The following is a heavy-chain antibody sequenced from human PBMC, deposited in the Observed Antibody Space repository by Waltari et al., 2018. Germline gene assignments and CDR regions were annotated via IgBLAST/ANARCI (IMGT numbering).Heavy chain of an antibody. CDR2: IDYSGNT. V-gene: IGHV4-59*13. CDR1: GGSLGLYS. Sequence: QVQLQESGPGLLKPSETLSLSSIVPGGSLGLYSWTWLRTPPGKGLEWIGYIDYSGNTKYNPSLKSRVTMSIGTSTSRNQFSLRLNTVTAADTAVYYCARAHPPGVLYGGYPRDYSNGMDVWGQGTTVIVSS. D-gene: IGHD4-17*01. CDR3: ARAHPPGVLYGGYPRDYSNGMDV. J-gene: IGHJ6*02.